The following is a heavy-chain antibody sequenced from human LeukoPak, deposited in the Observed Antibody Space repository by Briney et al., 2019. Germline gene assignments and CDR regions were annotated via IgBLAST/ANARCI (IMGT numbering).Heavy chain of an antibody. V-gene: IGHV4-39*07. D-gene: IGHD2-2*01. CDR2: IYNSGGT. CDR3: ARGTIGQNWFDP. J-gene: IGHJ5*02. Sequence: SETLSPTCTVSGGSISSSNYYWGWIRQPPGKGLEWIGSIYNSGGTYYNPSLKSRVTISVDTSKNQFSLKLSSVTAADTAVYYCARGTIGQNWFDPWGQGTLVTVSS. CDR1: GGSISSSNYY.